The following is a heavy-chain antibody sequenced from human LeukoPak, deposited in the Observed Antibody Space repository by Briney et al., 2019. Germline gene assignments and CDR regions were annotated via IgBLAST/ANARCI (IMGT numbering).Heavy chain of an antibody. D-gene: IGHD2-15*01. CDR1: GGSVSSGSYY. CDR3: ARDHCSGGSCYWFDP. V-gene: IGHV4-61*01. J-gene: IGHJ5*02. CDR2: IYYSGST. Sequence: SETLSLTCTVSGGSVSSGSYYWSWIRQPPGKGLEWIGYIYYSGSTIYNPSLKSRVTISVDTSKNQFSLKLSSVTAADTAVYYCARDHCSGGSCYWFDPWGQGTLVTVSS.